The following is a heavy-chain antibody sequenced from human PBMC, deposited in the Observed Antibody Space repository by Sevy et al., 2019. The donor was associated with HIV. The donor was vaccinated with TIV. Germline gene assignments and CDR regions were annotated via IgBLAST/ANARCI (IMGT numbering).Heavy chain of an antibody. CDR2: IYYSGST. V-gene: IGHV4-59*12. D-gene: IGHD3-9*01. CDR3: ARAPPYYDILTGRGYCDY. Sequence: SETLSLTCTVSGRSMTGYYWTWIRQPPGKGLEWIGYIYYSGSTNYNPSLKSRVTISVDTSKNQFSLELSSVTAADPAVYYCARAPPYYDILTGRGYCDYWGQGTLVTVSS. CDR1: GRSMTGYY. J-gene: IGHJ4*02.